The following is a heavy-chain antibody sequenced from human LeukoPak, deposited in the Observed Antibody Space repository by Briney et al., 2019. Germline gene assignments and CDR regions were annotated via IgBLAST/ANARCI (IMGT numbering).Heavy chain of an antibody. CDR2: INPNSGGT. CDR1: GYTFTGYY. D-gene: IGHD4-11*01. Sequence: ASVKVSCKASGYTFTGYYMHWVRQAPGQGLEWMGWINPNSGGTNYAQKFQGRVTMTRDTSISTAYMELSRLTSDDTAVYYCARDAIVRDYSNSDYWGQGTLVTVSS. CDR3: ARDAIVRDYSNSDY. J-gene: IGHJ4*02. V-gene: IGHV1-2*02.